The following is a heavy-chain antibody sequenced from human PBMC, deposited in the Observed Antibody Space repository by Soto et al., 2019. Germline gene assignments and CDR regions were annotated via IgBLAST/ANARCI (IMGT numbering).Heavy chain of an antibody. J-gene: IGHJ3*02. CDR3: AKVGYYYDSSGYLISDAFDI. V-gene: IGHV3-23*01. CDR1: GFTFSSYA. Sequence: VGSLRLSCAASGFTFSSYAMSWVRQAPGKGLEWVSAISGSGGSTYYADSVKGRFTISRDNSKSTLYLQMNSLRAEDTAVYYCAKVGYYYDSSGYLISDAFDIWGQGTMVTVSS. D-gene: IGHD3-22*01. CDR2: ISGSGGST.